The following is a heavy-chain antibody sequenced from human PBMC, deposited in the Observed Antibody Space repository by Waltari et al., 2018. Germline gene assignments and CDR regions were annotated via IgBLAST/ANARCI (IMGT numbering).Heavy chain of an antibody. CDR3: VKDLNIVTEYWKMPFDS. CDR2: VSCYNSDP. D-gene: IGHD3-9*01. J-gene: IGHJ5*01. Sequence: VQLEQSGAEVKRPGAAVKISCKTTGYNFGSHGISWLRQAPGQGPEWMGGVSCYNSDPIYAQTVQGRLALSTDASTKTAYMNLWSLRSDDTAIYYCVKDLNIVTEYWKMPFDSWGQGTQVTVSS. CDR1: GYNFGSHG. V-gene: IGHV1-18*01.